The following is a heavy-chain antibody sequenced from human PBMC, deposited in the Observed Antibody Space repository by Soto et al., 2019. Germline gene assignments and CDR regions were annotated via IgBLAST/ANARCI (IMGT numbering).Heavy chain of an antibody. V-gene: IGHV3-48*02. CDR2: ISGTDTA. D-gene: IGHD6-25*01. CDR1: GFTFRSFS. CDR3: ARGPAATAFYFDY. J-gene: IGHJ4*02. Sequence: PGVSLRLSCVASGFTFRSFSLNWVRHAPGKGLEWVSYISGTDTAYYADSVKGRFTISRDSAKNSVYLHMTSVREEDTAVYYCARGPAATAFYFDYWGQGTPVTVSS.